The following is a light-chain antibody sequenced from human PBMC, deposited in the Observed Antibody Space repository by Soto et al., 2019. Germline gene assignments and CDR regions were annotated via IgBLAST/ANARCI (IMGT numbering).Light chain of an antibody. CDR1: SSDVGSYNL. V-gene: IGLV2-23*02. J-gene: IGLJ2*01. Sequence: QSALTQPASVSGSPGQSITISCTGTSSDVGSYNLASWYQQHPGKAPKLMIYEVSKRPSGVSNRFSGSKSGNTASLTISGLQAEDEADYYGCSYEGSRTVFGGGTKVTV. CDR3: CSYEGSRTV. CDR2: EVS.